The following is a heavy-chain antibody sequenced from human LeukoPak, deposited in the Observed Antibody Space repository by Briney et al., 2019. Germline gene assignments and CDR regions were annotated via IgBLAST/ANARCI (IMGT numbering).Heavy chain of an antibody. D-gene: IGHD3-22*01. CDR3: AKARSDYYDSSDPFDY. J-gene: IGHJ4*02. Sequence: GGSLRLSCAASGFTFSSYAMSWVRQAPGKGLEWVSAISGSGGSTYYADSVKGRFTTSRDNSKNTLYLQMNSLRAEDTAVYYCAKARSDYYDSSDPFDYWGQGTLVTVSS. CDR1: GFTFSSYA. V-gene: IGHV3-23*01. CDR2: ISGSGGST.